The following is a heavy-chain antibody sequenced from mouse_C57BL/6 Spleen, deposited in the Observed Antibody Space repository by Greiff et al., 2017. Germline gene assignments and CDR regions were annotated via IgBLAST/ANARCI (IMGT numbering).Heavy chain of an antibody. J-gene: IGHJ1*03. V-gene: IGHV1-15*01. CDR1: GYTFTDYE. CDR3: TRGAIYYYGGGYFDV. CDR2: IDPETGGT. D-gene: IGHD1-1*01. Sequence: QVQLQQSGAELVRPRASVTLSCKASGYTFTDYEMHWVKQTPVHGLEWIGAIDPETGGTAYNQKFKGKAILTADKSSSTAYMELRSLTSEDSAVYYCTRGAIYYYGGGYFDVWGTGTTVTVSS.